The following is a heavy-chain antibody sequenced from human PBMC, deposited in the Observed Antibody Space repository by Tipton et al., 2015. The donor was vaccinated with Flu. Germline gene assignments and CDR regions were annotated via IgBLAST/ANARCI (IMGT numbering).Heavy chain of an antibody. CDR1: GYTFTSYG. CDR3: ARDGAGLLVWLGDRLDH. D-gene: IGHD3-10*01. Sequence: QMQLVQSGAEVKKPGASVKVSCKASGYTFTSYGISWVRQAPGQGLEWMGWISGYNGNTNFAQKFQGRVTLTTDTSTSTVYMELRSLRSDDTAVYYCARDGAGLLVWLGDRLDHWGQGTLVTVSS. CDR2: ISGYNGNT. V-gene: IGHV1-18*01. J-gene: IGHJ4*02.